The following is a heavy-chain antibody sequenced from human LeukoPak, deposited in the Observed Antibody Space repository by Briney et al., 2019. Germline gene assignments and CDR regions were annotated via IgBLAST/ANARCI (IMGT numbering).Heavy chain of an antibody. J-gene: IGHJ5*02. D-gene: IGHD5-18*01. CDR2: IYYSGST. CDR3: ARGGLWSEFDP. Sequence: PSETLSLTCTVSGGSISSGDYYWSWIRQPPGKGLEWIGYIYYSGSTYYNPSLKSRVTISVDTSKNQFSLKLSSVTAADTAVYYCARGGLWSEFDPWGQGIPVTVSS. CDR1: GGSISSGDYY. V-gene: IGHV4-30-4*08.